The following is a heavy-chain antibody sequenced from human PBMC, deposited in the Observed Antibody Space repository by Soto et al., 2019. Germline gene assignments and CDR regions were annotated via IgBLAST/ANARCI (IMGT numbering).Heavy chain of an antibody. CDR1: GGSISSGGYY. D-gene: IGHD4-17*01. Sequence: SETLSLTCTVSGGSISSGGYYWSWIRQHPGKGLEWIGYIYYSGSTYYNPSLKSRVTISVDTSKNQFSLKLSSVTAADTAVYYCAREGADYGDYWRWFDPWGQGTLVTVSS. V-gene: IGHV4-31*03. CDR2: IYYSGST. J-gene: IGHJ5*02. CDR3: AREGADYGDYWRWFDP.